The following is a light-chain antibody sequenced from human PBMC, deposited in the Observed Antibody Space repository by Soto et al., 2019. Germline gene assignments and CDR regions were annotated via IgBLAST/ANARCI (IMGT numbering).Light chain of an antibody. Sequence: EIVLTQSPGTLSLSPGERATLSCRASQSVSSSYLAWYQQKPGQAPRLLIYDASSRASGIPERFSGSGSGTGFSLTISSLEPEDSAVYYCQQYGSSPITFGQGTRLEI. CDR1: QSVSSSY. V-gene: IGKV3-20*01. J-gene: IGKJ5*01. CDR3: QQYGSSPIT. CDR2: DAS.